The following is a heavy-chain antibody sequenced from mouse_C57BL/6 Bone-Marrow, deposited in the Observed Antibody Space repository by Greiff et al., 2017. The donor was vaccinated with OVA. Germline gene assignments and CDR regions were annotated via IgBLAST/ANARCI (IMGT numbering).Heavy chain of an antibody. CDR3: TTSRYSNYEYFDV. Sequence: VQLQQSGAELVGPGASVKLSCTASGFNIKDDYMHWVKQRPEQGLEWIGWIDPENGDTEYASKFQGKATITADTSSNTAYLQLSSLTSEDTAVYYCTTSRYSNYEYFDVWGTGTTVTVSS. V-gene: IGHV14-4*01. J-gene: IGHJ1*03. CDR1: GFNIKDDY. D-gene: IGHD2-5*01. CDR2: IDPENGDT.